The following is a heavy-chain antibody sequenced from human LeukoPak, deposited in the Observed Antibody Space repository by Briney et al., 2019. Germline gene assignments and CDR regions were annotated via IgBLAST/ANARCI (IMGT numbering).Heavy chain of an antibody. CDR2: INPSGGST. CDR3: ARDPIQLWPGSYFDY. J-gene: IGHJ4*02. V-gene: IGHV1-46*01. CDR1: GYTFTSYY. D-gene: IGHD5-18*01. Sequence: ASVKVSCTASGYTFTSYYMHWVRQAPGQGLEWMGIINPSGGSTSYAQKFQGRVTVTRDTSTSTVYMELSSLRSEDTAVYYCARDPIQLWPGSYFDYWGQGTLVTVSS.